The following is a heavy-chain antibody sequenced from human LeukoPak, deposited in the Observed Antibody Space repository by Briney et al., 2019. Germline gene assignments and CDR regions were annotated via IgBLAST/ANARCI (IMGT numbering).Heavy chain of an antibody. CDR2: ISPNSGGT. Sequence: ASVKVSCKSSGYNFISNYIHWVRQAPGQGLEWMGWISPNSGGTNYAQKFQGRVTMTRDTSISTAYMELSRLRSDDTAVYYCARGGDFWSGYILSFNDYWGQGTLVTVSS. CDR3: ARGGDFWSGYILSFNDY. D-gene: IGHD3-3*01. J-gene: IGHJ4*02. V-gene: IGHV1-2*02. CDR1: GYNFISNY.